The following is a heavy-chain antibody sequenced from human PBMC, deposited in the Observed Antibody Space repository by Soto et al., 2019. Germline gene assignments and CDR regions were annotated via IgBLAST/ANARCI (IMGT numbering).Heavy chain of an antibody. CDR2: IYYSGST. J-gene: IGHJ5*02. Sequence: SETLSLTCTVSGGYLSSSSYYWGWIRPPPGKGLEWIGSIYYSGSTYYNPSLKSRVTISVDTSKNQFSLKLSSVTAADTAVYYCERHKHVLLWFGFDPWGQGTLVTVSS. D-gene: IGHD3-10*01. V-gene: IGHV4-39*01. CDR3: ERHKHVLLWFGFDP. CDR1: GGYLSSSSYY.